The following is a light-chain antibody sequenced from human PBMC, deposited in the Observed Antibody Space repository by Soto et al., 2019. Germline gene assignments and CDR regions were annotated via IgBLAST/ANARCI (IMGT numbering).Light chain of an antibody. Sequence: IQMTQSPSTLSASVGDRVTITCRASQSIGRWLAWYQQKPGKAPKSLIYDASNLESGVPARFSDSGSEKDFILTISSLQPDDFATYYCQQYSGYLYAFGQGTKLEIK. CDR2: DAS. J-gene: IGKJ2*01. CDR3: QQYSGYLYA. CDR1: QSIGRW. V-gene: IGKV1-5*01.